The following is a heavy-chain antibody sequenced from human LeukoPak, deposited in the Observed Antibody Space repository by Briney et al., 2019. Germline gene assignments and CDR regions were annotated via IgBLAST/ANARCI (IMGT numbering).Heavy chain of an antibody. CDR3: ARGGGSGSYCWFDP. V-gene: IGHV4-34*01. CDR2: INHSGST. D-gene: IGHD1-26*01. CDR1: GGSFSGYY. J-gene: IGHJ5*02. Sequence: SETLSLTCAVYGGSFSGYYWSWIRQPPGKGLEWIGEINHSGSTNYNPSLKSRVTISVDTSKNQFSLKLSSVTAADTAVYYCARGGGSGSYCWFDPWGQGTLVTVFS.